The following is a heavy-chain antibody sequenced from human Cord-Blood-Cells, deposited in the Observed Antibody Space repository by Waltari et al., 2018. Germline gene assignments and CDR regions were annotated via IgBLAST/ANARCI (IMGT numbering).Heavy chain of an antibody. Sequence: QVQLVQSGAEVKKPGASVKVSCKASGYTFSGYSLHWVRQAPGQGLEWMGWINPNRGGTNYAQKFQGRVTMTRDTSISTAYMELSRLRSDDTAVYYCASLYSGSYRNWFDPWGQGTLVTVSS. CDR1: GYTFSGYS. CDR2: INPNRGGT. V-gene: IGHV1-2*02. D-gene: IGHD1-26*01. CDR3: ASLYSGSYRNWFDP. J-gene: IGHJ5*02.